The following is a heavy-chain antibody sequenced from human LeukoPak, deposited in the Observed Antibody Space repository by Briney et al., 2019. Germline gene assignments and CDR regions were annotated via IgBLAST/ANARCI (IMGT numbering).Heavy chain of an antibody. V-gene: IGHV3-30*04. CDR1: GFTFSSYA. J-gene: IGHJ4*02. CDR3: ARAYYDSSGWDFFDY. CDR2: ISYDGSNK. D-gene: IGHD3-22*01. Sequence: GGSLRLSCAASGFTFSSYAMHWVRQAPGKGLEWVAVISYDGSNKYYADSVKGLFTISRDNSKNTLYLQMNSLRAEDTAVYYCARAYYDSSGWDFFDYWGQGTLVTVSS.